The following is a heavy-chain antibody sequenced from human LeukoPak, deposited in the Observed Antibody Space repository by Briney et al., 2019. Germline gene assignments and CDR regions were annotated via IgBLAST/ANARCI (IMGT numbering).Heavy chain of an antibody. J-gene: IGHJ4*02. D-gene: IGHD6-13*01. Sequence: PGGSLRLSCAASGFTVSGNYVSWVRQVPGKGLELVSVIFTGGTTYYADSVRDRFTISRDNSKNTLFLQMNSLRAEDTAMYYCARGYSSSWYDWGQGTLVTVSS. CDR1: GFTVSGNY. CDR3: ARGYSSSWYD. V-gene: IGHV3-53*01. CDR2: IFTGGTT.